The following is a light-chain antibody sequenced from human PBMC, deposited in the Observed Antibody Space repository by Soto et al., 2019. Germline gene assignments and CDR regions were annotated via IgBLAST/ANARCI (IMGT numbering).Light chain of an antibody. CDR2: EGS. CDR3: SSFAGSYSPYV. V-gene: IGLV2-14*02. Sequence: QSALTQPASVSGSPGQSITISCTGTNNDVGGYKLVSWYQQHPGKVPKVVIYEGSKRPSGVSNRFSGSKSGNTASLTVSGLRPEDEADYFCSSFAGSYSPYVFGTGTKLTVL. J-gene: IGLJ1*01. CDR1: NNDVGGYKL.